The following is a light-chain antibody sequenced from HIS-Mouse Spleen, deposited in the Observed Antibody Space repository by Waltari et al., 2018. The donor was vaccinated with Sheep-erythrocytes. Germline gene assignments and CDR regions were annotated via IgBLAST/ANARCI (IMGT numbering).Light chain of an antibody. CDR3: CSYAGSYTWV. V-gene: IGLV2-11*01. J-gene: IGLJ3*02. CDR1: SRAVGGSNY. Sequence: QSALTQPRSVSGSPGQSVTISCTGPSRAVGGSNYVSWYQQHPGKAPKLMIYDVSKRPSGVPDRFSGSKSGNTASLTISGLQAEDEADYYCCSYAGSYTWVFGGGTKLTVL. CDR2: DVS.